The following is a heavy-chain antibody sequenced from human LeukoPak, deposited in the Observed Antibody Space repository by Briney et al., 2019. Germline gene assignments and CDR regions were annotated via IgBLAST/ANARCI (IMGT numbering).Heavy chain of an antibody. V-gene: IGHV3-23*01. CDR3: AKEVGMYGTPTLDF. Sequence: PGGSLRLSCAASGFTFSTYAVNWVRQAPGGGLEWVSGMPGSGGDTFYADSVKGRFTISRDNSKNTLFLQMNSLRAEDTAIYYCAKEVGMYGTPTLDFWGQGTLVTVSS. CDR2: MPGSGGDT. CDR1: GFTFSTYA. J-gene: IGHJ4*02. D-gene: IGHD1-1*01.